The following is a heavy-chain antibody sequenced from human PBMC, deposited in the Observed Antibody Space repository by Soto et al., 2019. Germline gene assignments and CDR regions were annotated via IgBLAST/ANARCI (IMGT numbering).Heavy chain of an antibody. CDR1: GFSFSSYS. Sequence: PLRLSCAASGFSFSSYSMFWVRQAPGKGLEWVSAISGSGGSTYYADSVKGRFTISRDNSKNTLYLQMNSLRAEDTAVYYCAKLMGSLYCSGGSCHFEYWGQGTLVTVSS. CDR2: ISGSGGST. CDR3: AKLMGSLYCSGGSCHFEY. V-gene: IGHV3-23*01. D-gene: IGHD2-15*01. J-gene: IGHJ4*02.